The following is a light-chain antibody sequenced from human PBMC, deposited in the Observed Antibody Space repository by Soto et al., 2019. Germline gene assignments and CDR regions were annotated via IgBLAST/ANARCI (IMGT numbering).Light chain of an antibody. CDR2: WAY. J-gene: IGKJ1*01. CDR3: QQYFSFPWT. Sequence: DIVMTQSPDSLAVSLGERATINCKSSQSVLYSSNNKHYLAWYQQRPGQPPNLLIYWAYTRESGVPDRFSGSESGTDFTLTSSSLQAEDVAIYYCQQYFSFPWTFGQGTKVEIK. V-gene: IGKV4-1*01. CDR1: QSVLYSSNNKHY.